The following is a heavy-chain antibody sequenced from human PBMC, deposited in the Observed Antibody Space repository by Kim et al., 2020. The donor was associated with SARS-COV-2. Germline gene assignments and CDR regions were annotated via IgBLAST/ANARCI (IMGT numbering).Heavy chain of an antibody. D-gene: IGHD5-18*01. Sequence: ADSVKGRFTISRDNSKNTLYLQMNSLRAEDTAVYYCAGLTRGYSYGTLDYWGQGTLVTVSS. CDR3: AGLTRGYSYGTLDY. V-gene: IGHV3-23*01. J-gene: IGHJ4*02.